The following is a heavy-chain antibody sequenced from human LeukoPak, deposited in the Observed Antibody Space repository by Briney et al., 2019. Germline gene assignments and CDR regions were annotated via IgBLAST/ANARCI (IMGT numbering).Heavy chain of an antibody. CDR1: GFTFSIYS. D-gene: IGHD3-22*01. Sequence: GGSLRLSCAASGFTFSIYSMNWVRQIPGKGLEWVSYIGGTHTGIYYANSVKGRFTISRDNSKNTLYLQMNSLRAEDTAVYYCAKVRYDSSGYQSPYFDYWGQGTLVTVSS. J-gene: IGHJ4*02. CDR3: AKVRYDSSGYQSPYFDY. CDR2: IGGTHTGI. V-gene: IGHV3-48*01.